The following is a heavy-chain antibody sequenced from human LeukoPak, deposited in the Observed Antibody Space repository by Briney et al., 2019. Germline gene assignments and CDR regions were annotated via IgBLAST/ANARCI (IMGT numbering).Heavy chain of an antibody. V-gene: IGHV3-23*01. D-gene: IGHD3-22*01. CDR1: GFTFSDYA. J-gene: IGHJ3*02. CDR2: ISGGSSGST. CDR3: ARGRGHYESSDYYYEGDAFDI. Sequence: GGSLRLSCAASGFTFSDYAMSWVRQAPGKGLEWLSVISGGSSGSTYYADSVTGRFTVSRDNAKNTVDLQMNNLRVDDTAIYYCARGRGHYESSDYYYEGDAFDIWGQGTMVTVSS.